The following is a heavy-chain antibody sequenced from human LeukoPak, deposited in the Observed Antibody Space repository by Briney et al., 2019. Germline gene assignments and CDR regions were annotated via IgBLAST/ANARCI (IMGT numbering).Heavy chain of an antibody. CDR3: ARRGRYCGGDCYSRASAYFDY. Sequence: SETLSLTCTVSGGSISSGGYYWSWIRQHPGKGLEWIGYIYYSGSTYYNPSLKSRVTISVDTSKNQFSLKLSSVTAADTAVYYCARRGRYCGGDCYSRASAYFDYWGQGTLVTVSS. CDR2: IYYSGST. CDR1: GGSISSGGYY. V-gene: IGHV4-31*03. J-gene: IGHJ4*02. D-gene: IGHD2-21*02.